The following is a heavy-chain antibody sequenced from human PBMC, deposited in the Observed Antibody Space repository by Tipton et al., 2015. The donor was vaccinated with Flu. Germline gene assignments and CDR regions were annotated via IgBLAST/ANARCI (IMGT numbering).Heavy chain of an antibody. CDR2: IYYSGST. D-gene: IGHD3-10*01. CDR1: GGSISSSSYY. V-gene: IGHV4-39*07. J-gene: IGHJ4*02. CDR3: ATTGGSGSSFDY. Sequence: TLSLTCTVSGGSISSSSYYWGWIRQPPGKGLEWIGSIYYSGSTNYNPSLKSRVTISVDTSKNQFSLKLSSVTAADTAVYYCATTGGSGSSFDYWGQGTLVTVSS.